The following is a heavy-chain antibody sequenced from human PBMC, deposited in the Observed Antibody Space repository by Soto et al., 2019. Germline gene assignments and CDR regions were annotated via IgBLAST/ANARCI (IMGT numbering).Heavy chain of an antibody. J-gene: IGHJ4*02. Sequence: ASVKVSCKAPGYTFTSYAMHWVRQAPGQRLEWMGIINPSGGSTSYAQKFQGRVTITGDTSTSTVYMELSSLRSEDTAVYYCARGDMVATLEGPDYWGQGTLVTVSS. V-gene: IGHV1-46*01. D-gene: IGHD5-12*01. CDR1: GYTFTSYA. CDR2: INPSGGST. CDR3: ARGDMVATLEGPDY.